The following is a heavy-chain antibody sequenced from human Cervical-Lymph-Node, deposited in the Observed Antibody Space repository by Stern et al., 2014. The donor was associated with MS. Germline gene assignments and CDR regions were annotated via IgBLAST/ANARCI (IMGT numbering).Heavy chain of an antibody. J-gene: IGHJ4*02. CDR3: ARDSPIFPKPLKGEIDY. V-gene: IGHV1-69*06. Sequence: VQLVESGAEVKKPGSSVKVSCKASGGTFSNDAINWVRQAPGQGLEWMGGIIPLFGTASYAQKFQDRVSSPADKSTQTAFLEVSRLTSEDTAVYYCARDSPIFPKPLKGEIDYWGQGTLVTVSS. CDR1: GGTFSNDA. CDR2: IIPLFGTA. D-gene: IGHD3-16*01.